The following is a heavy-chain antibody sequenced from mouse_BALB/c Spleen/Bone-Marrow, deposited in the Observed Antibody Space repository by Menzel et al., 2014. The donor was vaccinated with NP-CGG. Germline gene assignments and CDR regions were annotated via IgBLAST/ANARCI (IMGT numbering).Heavy chain of an antibody. CDR2: IDPANGNT. J-gene: IGHJ2*01. CDR3: ARYSYGNFDY. D-gene: IGHD2-1*01. Sequence: EVQLQESGAELVKPGASVKLSCTASGFNIKDTYIHWVKQRPEQGLEWIGRIDPANGNTKYDPKFQGKATITADTSSNTAYLQLSSLTSEDTAVYYCARYSYGNFDYWGQGTTLTVSS. CDR1: GFNIKDTY. V-gene: IGHV14-3*02.